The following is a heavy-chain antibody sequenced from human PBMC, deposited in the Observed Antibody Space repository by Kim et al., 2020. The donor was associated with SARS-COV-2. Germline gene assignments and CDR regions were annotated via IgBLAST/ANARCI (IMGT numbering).Heavy chain of an antibody. Sequence: ASVKVSCKASGYTFTDYYVHWVRQAPGQGLEWMGWINPNSGGTKYAQKFQDRVTMTRDTSIITVYMELTRLRSDDTAVYYCARIDHSSGSDYWGQGTPVTVSS. D-gene: IGHD3-22*01. V-gene: IGHV1-2*02. CDR3: ARIDHSSGSDY. J-gene: IGHJ4*02. CDR1: GYTFTDYY. CDR2: INPNSGGT.